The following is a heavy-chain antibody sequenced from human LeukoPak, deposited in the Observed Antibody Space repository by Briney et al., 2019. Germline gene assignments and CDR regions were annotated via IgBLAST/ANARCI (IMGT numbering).Heavy chain of an antibody. CDR2: IIPIFGTA. CDR1: VGTFSSYA. V-gene: IGHV1-69*01. CDR3: ARCHPPAVTSGYFDY. D-gene: IGHD4-17*01. Sequence: SVKVSCKASVGTFSSYAISWVRQAPGQGLGWMGGIIPIFGTANYAQKFQGRVTITADESTSTAYMELSSLRPEDTAVYYCARCHPPAVTSGYFDYGGQGTLVTVSS. J-gene: IGHJ4*02.